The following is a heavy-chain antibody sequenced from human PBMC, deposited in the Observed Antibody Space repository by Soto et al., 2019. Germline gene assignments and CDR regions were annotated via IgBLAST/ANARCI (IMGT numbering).Heavy chain of an antibody. CDR3: ATQNKNIVVVPAAIGRAFDI. V-gene: IGHV1-24*01. J-gene: IGHJ3*02. CDR2: FDPEDGET. CDR1: GYTLTELS. D-gene: IGHD2-2*02. Sequence: VASVKVSCKVSGYTLTELSMHWVRQAPGKGLEWMGGFDPEDGETIYAQKFQGRVTMTEDTSTDTAYMELSSLRSEDTAVYYCATQNKNIVVVPAAIGRAFDIWGQGTMVTVSS.